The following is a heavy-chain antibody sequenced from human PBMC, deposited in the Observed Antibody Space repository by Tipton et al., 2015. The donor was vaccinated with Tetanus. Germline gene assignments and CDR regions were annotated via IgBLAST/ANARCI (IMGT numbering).Heavy chain of an antibody. CDR1: GGSFSGYY. D-gene: IGHD3-10*01. J-gene: IGHJ5*02. Sequence: TLSLTCAVYGGSFSGYYWSWIRQSPGKGLEWIGEINHSGSTNYNPSLKSRVTISVDTSKNQFSLKLSSVTAADTAVYYCARGLIGSGGNWCDPWGQGTLVTVSS. CDR2: INHSGST. V-gene: IGHV4-34*01. CDR3: ARGLIGSGGNWCDP.